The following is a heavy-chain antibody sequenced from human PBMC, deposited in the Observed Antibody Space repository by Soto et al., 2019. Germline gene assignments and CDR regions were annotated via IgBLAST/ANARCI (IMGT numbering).Heavy chain of an antibody. CDR1: GYCISSGYY. Sequence: SETLSLTCAVSGYCISSGYYCGWIQQPPGKGLGWIGSIYHSGSTYYNPSLKSRVTISVDTSKNQFSLKLSSVTAADTAVYYCARAQSHYYGPRRYRGYFDYWGQRTLVTVSS. D-gene: IGHD3-10*01. J-gene: IGHJ4*02. V-gene: IGHV4-38-2*01. CDR3: ARAQSHYYGPRRYRGYFDY. CDR2: IYHSGST.